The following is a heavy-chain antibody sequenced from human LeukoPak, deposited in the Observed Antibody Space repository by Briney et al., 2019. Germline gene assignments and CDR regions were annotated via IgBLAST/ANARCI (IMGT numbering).Heavy chain of an antibody. CDR3: VRRTTGEYYFDY. J-gene: IGHJ4*02. Sequence: GESLKISCKGSGYSFTIYWIGWVRQMPGRGLEWIGIIYPGDSDNRYSPSFQGQVNISADKSISTAYLQWSSLKASDTAMYYCVRRTTGEYYFDYWGQGTLVTVSS. CDR2: IYPGDSDN. D-gene: IGHD7-27*01. CDR1: GYSFTIYW. V-gene: IGHV5-51*01.